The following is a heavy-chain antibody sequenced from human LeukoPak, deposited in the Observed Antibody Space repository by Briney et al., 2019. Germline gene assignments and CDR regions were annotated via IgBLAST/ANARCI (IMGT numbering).Heavy chain of an antibody. CDR3: AKGTWFGDYPVPFDS. D-gene: IGHD3-10*01. Sequence: PGGSLRLSCAASGFTFSSYAVGWVRQAPGKGLEWVSAISGSGDSTYYADSVKGRFTISRDNSKNTLFLQMNSLRAEDAAVYYCAKGTWFGDYPVPFDSWGQGTLVAVSS. CDR1: GFTFSSYA. V-gene: IGHV3-23*01. J-gene: IGHJ4*02. CDR2: ISGSGDST.